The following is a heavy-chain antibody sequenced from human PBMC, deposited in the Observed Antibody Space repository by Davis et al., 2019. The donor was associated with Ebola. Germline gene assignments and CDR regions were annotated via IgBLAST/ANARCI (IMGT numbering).Heavy chain of an antibody. J-gene: IGHJ3*02. CDR2: ISSSSSYI. V-gene: IGHV3-21*01. CDR3: ARALPPGQWLANDAFDI. CDR1: GFAFSTYS. D-gene: IGHD6-19*01. Sequence: GESLKISCAASGFAFSTYSVNWVRQAPGKGLEWVSSISSSSSYIYYADSVKGRFTISRDNAKNSLYLQMNSLRAEDTAVYYCARALPPGQWLANDAFDIWGQGTMVTVSS.